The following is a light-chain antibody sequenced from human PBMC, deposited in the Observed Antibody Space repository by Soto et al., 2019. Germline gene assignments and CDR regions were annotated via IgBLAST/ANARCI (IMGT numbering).Light chain of an antibody. J-gene: IGKJ1*01. CDR2: GAS. CDR1: QSVSTK. CDR3: HRHGQGCT. V-gene: IGKV3-15*01. Sequence: EIVMTQSPATLSVSLGERATLSCRASQSVSTKLVWYQQKPGQAPRLLIYGASTRATGIPARFSGSGSGTAFALTISSLEYVDVAVYYCHRHGQGCTFGQGTKVEIK.